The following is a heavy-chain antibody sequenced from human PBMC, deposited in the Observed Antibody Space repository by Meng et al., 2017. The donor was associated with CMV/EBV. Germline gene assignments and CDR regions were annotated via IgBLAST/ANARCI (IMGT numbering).Heavy chain of an antibody. V-gene: IGHV3-48*04. D-gene: IGHD2-2*01. Sequence: GGSLRLSCAASGFTFSSYSMNWVRQAPGKGLEWVSYISSSSSTIYYADSVKGRFTISRDNAKNSLYLQINSLRAEDTAVYYCASWGGVVPADYWGQGTLVTVSS. CDR2: ISSSSSTI. J-gene: IGHJ4*02. CDR1: GFTFSSYS. CDR3: ASWGGVVPADY.